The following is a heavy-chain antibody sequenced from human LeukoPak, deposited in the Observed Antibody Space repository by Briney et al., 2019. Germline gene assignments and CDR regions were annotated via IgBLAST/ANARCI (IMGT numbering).Heavy chain of an antibody. V-gene: IGHV1-69*06. CDR3: ARDEAGSGSYYPIDDAFDI. Sequence: ASVKVSCKVSGGTFSSYAISWVRQAPGQGLEWMGGIIPIFGTANYAQKFQGRVTITADKSTSTAYMELSSLRSEDTAVYYCARDEAGSGSYYPIDDAFDIWGQGTMVTVSS. CDR2: IIPIFGTA. J-gene: IGHJ3*02. CDR1: GGTFSSYA. D-gene: IGHD3-10*01.